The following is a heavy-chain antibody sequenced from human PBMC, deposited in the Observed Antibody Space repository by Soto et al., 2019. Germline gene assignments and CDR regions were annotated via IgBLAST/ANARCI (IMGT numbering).Heavy chain of an antibody. D-gene: IGHD5-18*01. CDR1: GGTFDNFI. J-gene: IGHJ6*02. V-gene: IGHV1-69*13. Sequence: ASVKVSCKASGGTFDNFIMNWVRQTPGRGLEWMGGIVPMLGTPTYAEKFKGRVTISATGSTSTMYMEVTGLRSEDTAIYYCARNGTYSYSPSQYSGMDVWGQGTTVTVSS. CDR2: IVPMLGTP. CDR3: ARNGTYSYSPSQYSGMDV.